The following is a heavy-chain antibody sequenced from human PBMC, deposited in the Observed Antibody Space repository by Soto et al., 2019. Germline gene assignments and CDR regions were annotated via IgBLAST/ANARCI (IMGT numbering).Heavy chain of an antibody. CDR2: INAGNGDT. V-gene: IGHV1-3*01. J-gene: IGHJ3*02. CDR1: GYTFTSYA. CDR3: AREGYDSSGYYYVGRASDI. D-gene: IGHD3-22*01. Sequence: GGSVKVYCTASGYTFTSYAMHWVRQAPGQRLEWMGWINAGNGDTKYSQKFQGRVTITRDTSASTAYMELSSLRSEDTAVYYCAREGYDSSGYYYVGRASDIWGQGTMVT.